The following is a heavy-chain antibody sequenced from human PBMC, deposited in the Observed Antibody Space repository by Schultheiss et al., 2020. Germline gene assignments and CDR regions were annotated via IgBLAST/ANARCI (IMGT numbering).Heavy chain of an antibody. J-gene: IGHJ4*02. Sequence: GSLRLSCAASGFTFSSYGMHWVRQAPGKGLEWVAVISYDGSNKYYADSVKGRFTISRDNAKNSLYLQMNSLRAEDTAVYYCAKDRAVEHYFDNWGQGTLGTVSA. V-gene: IGHV3-30*18. CDR3: AKDRAVEHYFDN. CDR2: ISYDGSNK. CDR1: GFTFSSYG.